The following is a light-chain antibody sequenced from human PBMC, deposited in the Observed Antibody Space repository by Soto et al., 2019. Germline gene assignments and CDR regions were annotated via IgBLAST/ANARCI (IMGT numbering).Light chain of an antibody. CDR1: QTVRNNY. Sequence: EFVLTQSPGTLSLSPGERATLSCRASQTVRNNYLAWYQQKPGQAPRLLIYRASTRATGTPVRFTGSGSGTEFTLTITSLQSEDFALYYCQQYHNLWTFGQGTKVDIK. J-gene: IGKJ1*01. CDR2: RAS. V-gene: IGKV3D-7*01. CDR3: QQYHNLWT.